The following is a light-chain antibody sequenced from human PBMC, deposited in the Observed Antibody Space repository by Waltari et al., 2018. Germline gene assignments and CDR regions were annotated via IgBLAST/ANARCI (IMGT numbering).Light chain of an antibody. V-gene: IGKV3-20*01. CDR1: QSMSRY. CDR3: QHHFRLPAT. J-gene: IGKJ1*01. CDR2: GAS. Sequence: IMLTQSPGTLSLSPGARAPLSCRASQSMSRYLAWYQQKPGQSPRLLLSGASTRATGIPDRFSGSGSGTDFSLTISGLEPEDSAVYYCQHHFRLPATFGQGTKVEIK.